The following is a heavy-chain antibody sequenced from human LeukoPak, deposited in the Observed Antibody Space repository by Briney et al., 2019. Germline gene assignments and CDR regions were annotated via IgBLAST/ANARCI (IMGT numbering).Heavy chain of an antibody. D-gene: IGHD6-19*01. CDR3: ARDQWWQFIAVAITSYFDS. Sequence: GGSLRLSCAASGFTFNTYWMSWVRQAPGKGLEWVANIKQDGSDKYYVDSVKGRFTISRDNAKNSLYLQMNSLRAEDTAMYYCARDQWWQFIAVAITSYFDSWGQGTLVTVSS. CDR1: GFTFNTYW. J-gene: IGHJ4*02. V-gene: IGHV3-7*01. CDR2: IKQDGSDK.